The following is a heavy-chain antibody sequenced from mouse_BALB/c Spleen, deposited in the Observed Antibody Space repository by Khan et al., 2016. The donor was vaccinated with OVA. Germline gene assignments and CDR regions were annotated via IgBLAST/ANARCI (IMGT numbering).Heavy chain of an antibody. CDR2: IWAGGST. CDR1: GFSLTSYG. J-gene: IGHJ4*01. Sequence: VQLQESGPGLVAPSQSLSITCTVSGFSLTSYGVNWVRQPPGKGLEWLGVIWAGGSTNYNSALMSRLSISKDDAKSQVFLKMNSLQSDDTAMYYCARFYDPYYAVDYWGPGTSVTVSS. V-gene: IGHV2-9*02. D-gene: IGHD2-3*01. CDR3: ARFYDPYYAVDY.